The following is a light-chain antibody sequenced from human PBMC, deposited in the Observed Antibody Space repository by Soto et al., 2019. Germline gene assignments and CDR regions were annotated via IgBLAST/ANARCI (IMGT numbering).Light chain of an antibody. V-gene: IGKV3-15*01. CDR2: AAS. CDR1: QSVSSN. Sequence: EIVLTQSPGTQSLSPGERATLSCRASQSVSSNLAWYQQKPGQAPRLLIYAASSLQSGVPSRFSGSGSGTDFTLTISSLQPEDFATYYCLQDYNYPITFGQGTRLEI. J-gene: IGKJ5*01. CDR3: LQDYNYPIT.